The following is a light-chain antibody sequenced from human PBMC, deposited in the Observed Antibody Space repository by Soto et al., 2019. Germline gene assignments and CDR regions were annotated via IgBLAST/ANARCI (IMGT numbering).Light chain of an antibody. CDR1: QSISPW. CDR2: KTS. V-gene: IGKV1-5*03. J-gene: IGKJ5*01. Sequence: DIQMTQSPSTLSASVGDRVTITCRASQSISPWLAWYQQKPGKVPKVLIYKTSTLENGVPSRFSGSGSGTEFTLTISSLQPDDFATYYSQQYNSVLGITFGQGTRLEIK. CDR3: QQYNSVLGIT.